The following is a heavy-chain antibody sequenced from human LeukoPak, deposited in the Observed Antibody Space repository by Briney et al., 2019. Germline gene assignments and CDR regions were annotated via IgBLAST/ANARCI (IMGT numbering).Heavy chain of an antibody. CDR1: GFTLSTYA. CDR3: ARDGDGDYIFSYYFDY. CDR2: ISYDGSNK. V-gene: IGHV3-30*04. J-gene: IGHJ4*02. D-gene: IGHD4-17*01. Sequence: GGSLRLSCAASGFTLSTYAMSWVRQTPGKGLEWVALISYDGSNKYYADSVKGRFTISRDNSKNTLYLQMNSLRAEDTAVYYCARDGDGDYIFSYYFDYWGQGTLVTVSS.